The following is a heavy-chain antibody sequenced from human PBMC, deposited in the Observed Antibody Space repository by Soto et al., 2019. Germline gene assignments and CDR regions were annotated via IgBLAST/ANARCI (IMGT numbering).Heavy chain of an antibody. Sequence: QVQLQESGPGLVKPSETLSLTCTVSGGSISSYYWSWIRQPPGKGLEWIGYIYYSGSTNYNPSLTSRVTIAVDTSKNQFSLKLSSVTAADPAVYYCARHLRIAVAALDYWGQGTLVTVSS. CDR2: IYYSGST. J-gene: IGHJ4*02. D-gene: IGHD6-19*01. CDR1: GGSISSYY. V-gene: IGHV4-59*08. CDR3: ARHLRIAVAALDY.